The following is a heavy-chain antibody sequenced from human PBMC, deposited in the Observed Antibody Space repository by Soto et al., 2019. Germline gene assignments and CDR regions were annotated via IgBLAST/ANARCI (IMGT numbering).Heavy chain of an antibody. D-gene: IGHD5-18*01. CDR1: GGSISSYY. Sequence: SETLSLTCTVSGGSISSYYWSWIRQPPGKGLEWIGYIYYSGSTNYNPSLKSRVTISVDTSKNQFSLKLSSVTAADTAVYYCARVDTAIVPYYHYYYMAVWGKGTTVTVSS. CDR2: IYYSGST. J-gene: IGHJ6*03. CDR3: ARVDTAIVPYYHYYYMAV. V-gene: IGHV4-59*01.